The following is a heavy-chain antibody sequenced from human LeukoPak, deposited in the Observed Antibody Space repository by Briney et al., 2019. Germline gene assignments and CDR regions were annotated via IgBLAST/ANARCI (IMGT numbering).Heavy chain of an antibody. D-gene: IGHD4-23*01. V-gene: IGHV3-30*18. CDR1: RFTFSSYG. CDR3: AKDANYGGNSILFDY. CDR2: ISYDGSNK. J-gene: IGHJ4*02. Sequence: GGSLRLSCAASRFTFSSYGMHWVRQAPGKGLEWVAVISYDGSNKYYADSVKGRFTISRDNSKNTLYLQMNSLRAEDTAVYYCAKDANYGGNSILFDYWGQGTLVTVSS.